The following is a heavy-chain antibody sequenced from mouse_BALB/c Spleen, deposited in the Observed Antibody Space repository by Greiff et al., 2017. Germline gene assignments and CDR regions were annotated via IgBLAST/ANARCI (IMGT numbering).Heavy chain of an antibody. V-gene: IGHV5-6-2*01. CDR3: ARQGSTMMYYFDY. Sequence: EVKLVESGGGLVKLGGSLKLSCAASGFTFSSYYMSWVRQTPEKRLELVAAINSNGGSTYYPDTVKGRFTISRDNAKNTLYLQMSSLKSEDTALYYCARQGSTMMYYFDYWGQGTTLTVSS. CDR2: INSNGGST. D-gene: IGHD2-4*01. CDR1: GFTFSSYY. J-gene: IGHJ2*01.